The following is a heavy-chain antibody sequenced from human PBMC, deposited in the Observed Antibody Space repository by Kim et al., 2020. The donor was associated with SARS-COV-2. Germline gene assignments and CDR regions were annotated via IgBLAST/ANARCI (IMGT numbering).Heavy chain of an antibody. Sequence: SETLSLTCTVSGGSITSGTYYWAWIRQHPGKGLEWIGHIHHSGSTNYNPSLRSRLTISVATSKNQFSLHLGSATAADTAVYFCARDSGASYNSSPGWLDPWGQGTLVTVSS. CDR1: GGSITSGTYY. V-gene: IGHV4-31*03. D-gene: IGHD6-6*01. CDR3: ARDSGASYNSSPGWLDP. CDR2: IHHSGST. J-gene: IGHJ5*02.